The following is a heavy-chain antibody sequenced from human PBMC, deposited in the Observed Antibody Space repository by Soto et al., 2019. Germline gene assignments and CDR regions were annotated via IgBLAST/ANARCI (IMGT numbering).Heavy chain of an antibody. CDR1: GYTFTSYD. Sequence: ASVKVSCKASGYTFTSYDLYWVRQATGQGLEWMGWMNPYTGNSGYAQKFQGRVTVTSDTSINTVYMELSSLRSEDPALHYCARQADAYCCGRVNADKYPFDFWGQGTLVTVSS. J-gene: IGHJ4*02. CDR2: MNPYTGNS. V-gene: IGHV1-8*01. D-gene: IGHD2-21*01. CDR3: ARQADAYCCGRVNADKYPFDF.